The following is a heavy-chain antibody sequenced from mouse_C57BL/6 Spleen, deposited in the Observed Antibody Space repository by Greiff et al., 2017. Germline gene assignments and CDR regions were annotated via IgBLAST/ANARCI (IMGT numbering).Heavy chain of an antibody. CDR3: ARNSPDWYFDV. CDR2: IYPGDGAT. Sequence: VQLQQPGAELVKPGASVKISCKASGYAFSSYWMNWVKQRPGKGLEWIGQIYPGDGATNYNGKFKGKATLTADKSSSTAYMQLRSLTSEDSAVDFGARNSPDWYFDVWGTGTTVTVSA. CDR1: GYAFSSYW. V-gene: IGHV1-80*01. J-gene: IGHJ1*03.